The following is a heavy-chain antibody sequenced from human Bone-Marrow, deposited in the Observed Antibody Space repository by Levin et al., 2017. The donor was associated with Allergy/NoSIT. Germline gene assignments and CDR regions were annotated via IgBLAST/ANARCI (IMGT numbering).Heavy chain of an antibody. CDR3: ARFLKGYCSGGSCYSGGD. CDR2: IYYSGST. D-gene: IGHD2-15*01. V-gene: IGHV4-39*07. CDR1: GGSISSSSYY. Sequence: GSLRLSCTVSGGSISSSSYYWGWIRQPPGKGLEWIGSIYYSGSTYYNPSLKSRVTISVDTSKNQFSLKLSSVTAADTAVYYCARFLKGYCSGGSCYSGGDWGQGTLVTVSS. J-gene: IGHJ4*02.